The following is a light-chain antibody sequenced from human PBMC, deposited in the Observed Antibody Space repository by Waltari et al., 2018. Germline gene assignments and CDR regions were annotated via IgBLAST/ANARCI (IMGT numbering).Light chain of an antibody. Sequence: DIQVTQSPSFVSASVGDTVTISCRASQDISNWLAWFQQKPGKAPKLLLFGATTLHSGVPSRFRVTGSEEDFSLSLSSVQPDDFATFYCEPAKTFPRPFGGGTRVELK. J-gene: IGKJ4*01. CDR3: EPAKTFPRP. CDR2: GAT. V-gene: IGKV1-12*01. CDR1: QDISNW.